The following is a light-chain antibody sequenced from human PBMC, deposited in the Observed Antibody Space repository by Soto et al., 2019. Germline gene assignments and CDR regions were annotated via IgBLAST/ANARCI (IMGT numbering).Light chain of an antibody. V-gene: IGKV1-39*01. J-gene: IGKJ4*01. Sequence: DIQMTQSPSSLSASVGDRATITCRASQSISTYLHWYQQKPVKAPNLLIYAASTLQSGVPSRFSGSGSGTDFTLTISSLQPEDFATYFCQHGYSTPLTFGGGTKVDIK. CDR2: AAS. CDR1: QSISTY. CDR3: QHGYSTPLT.